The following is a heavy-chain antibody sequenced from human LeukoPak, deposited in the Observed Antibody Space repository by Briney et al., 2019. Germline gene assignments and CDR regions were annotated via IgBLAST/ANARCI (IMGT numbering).Heavy chain of an antibody. D-gene: IGHD6-13*01. CDR1: GYSISSGYY. CDR3: ARELSRVYSSRLPDY. J-gene: IGHJ4*02. CDR2: IYHSGRT. Sequence: SETLSLTCAVSGYSISSGYYWGWIRQPPGKELEWIGSIYHSGRTYHNPSLKSRVTISVDTSKIQSSLKLSPRTAADTVVYYCARELSRVYSSRLPDYWGRGTLV. V-gene: IGHV4-38-2*02.